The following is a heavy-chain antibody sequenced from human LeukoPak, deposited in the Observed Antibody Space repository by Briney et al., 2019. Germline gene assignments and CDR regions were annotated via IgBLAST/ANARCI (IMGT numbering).Heavy chain of an antibody. J-gene: IGHJ5*02. CDR2: IYTSGST. CDR3: ARDNYSSGYYYPWFDP. CDR1: GGSISSGSYY. D-gene: IGHD3-22*01. V-gene: IGHV4-61*02. Sequence: SQTLSLTCTVSGGSISSGSYYWSWIRQPAGKALEWIGRIYTSGSTNYNPSLKSRVTISVDTSKNQFSLKLSSVTAADTAVYYCARDNYSSGYYYPWFDPWGQGTLVTVSS.